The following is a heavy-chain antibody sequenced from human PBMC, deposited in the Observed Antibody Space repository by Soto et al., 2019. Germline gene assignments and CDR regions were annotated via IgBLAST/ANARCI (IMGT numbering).Heavy chain of an antibody. J-gene: IGHJ6*04. CDR2: ISPYDGYT. D-gene: IGHD3-22*01. Sequence: QVQLVQSGAEVKKPGASVKVSCKASGYTFASYGINWVRQAPGQGLEWLGWISPYDGYTHYAQILQGRVSMTTDTSTKTDYMALRSLRSEDTVMYYCARVCYYDSSGARNYYFYGMNVWGEGTTVTVSS. CDR1: GYTFASYG. CDR3: ARVCYYDSSGARNYYFYGMNV. V-gene: IGHV1-18*01.